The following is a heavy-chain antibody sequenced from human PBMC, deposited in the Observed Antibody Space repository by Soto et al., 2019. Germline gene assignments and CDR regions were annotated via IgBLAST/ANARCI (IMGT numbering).Heavy chain of an antibody. Sequence: SETLALACTVSGGSISPCYWSWIRQSPGKGLEWIGNIYYSGRTNYNPSLKSRVAISVYTSKNQFSLKLSSVTAADTAVYYCARFAREENPKVGSWYYFDYWGQGTRVTVSS. CDR3: ARFAREENPKVGSWYYFDY. D-gene: IGHD6-13*01. CDR2: IYYSGRT. J-gene: IGHJ4*02. V-gene: IGHV4-59*12. CDR1: GGSISPCY.